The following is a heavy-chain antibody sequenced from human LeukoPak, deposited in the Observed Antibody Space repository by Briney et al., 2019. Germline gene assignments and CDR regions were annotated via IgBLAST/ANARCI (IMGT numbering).Heavy chain of an antibody. Sequence: SDTLSLTCAVCGRSFCVYYWTCLPETPGGGRECMVEIYQCGITDYNPSIRSRVTISVDTSKNQFSLKMSSVTAADTAIYYCARAVIVVAAATQRNWFDPWGQGTLVTVSS. J-gene: IGHJ5*02. CDR3: ARAVIVVAAATQRNWFDP. CDR1: GRSFCVYY. D-gene: IGHD2-15*01. CDR2: IYQCGIT. V-gene: IGHV4-34*01.